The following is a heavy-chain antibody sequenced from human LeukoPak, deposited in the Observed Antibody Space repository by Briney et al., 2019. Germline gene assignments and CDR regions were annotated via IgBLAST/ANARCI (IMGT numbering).Heavy chain of an antibody. V-gene: IGHV6-1*01. CDR1: GDSVSSNSAA. Sequence: SQTLSLTCAISGDSVSSNSAAWNWTRQSPSRGLEWLGRTYYRSKWYNDYAVSVKSRITINPDTSKNQFSLQLNSVTPEDTAVYYCARASVPYSSGWYILDYWGQGTLVTVSS. D-gene: IGHD6-19*01. CDR3: ARASVPYSSGWYILDY. J-gene: IGHJ4*02. CDR2: TYYRSKWYN.